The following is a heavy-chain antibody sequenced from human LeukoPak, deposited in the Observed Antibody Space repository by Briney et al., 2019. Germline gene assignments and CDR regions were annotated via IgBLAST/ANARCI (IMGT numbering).Heavy chain of an antibody. CDR3: ARLNDILTGYYWY. CDR1: GGSISSSNW. D-gene: IGHD3-9*01. CDR2: IYHSGST. Sequence: SETLSLTCAVSGGSISSSNWWSWVRQPPGKGLEWIGEIYHSGSTNYNPSLKSRVTISVDRSKNQFSLKLSSVTAADTAVYYCARLNDILTGYYWYWGQGTLVTVSS. J-gene: IGHJ4*02. V-gene: IGHV4-4*02.